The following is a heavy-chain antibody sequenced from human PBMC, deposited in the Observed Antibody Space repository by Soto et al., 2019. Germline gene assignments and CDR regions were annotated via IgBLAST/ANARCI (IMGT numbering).Heavy chain of an antibody. J-gene: IGHJ4*02. CDR1: GFSLNNPRVG. D-gene: IGHD1-26*01. CDR3: ARILGAIDLFFDY. CDR2: ILSNDEK. V-gene: IGHV2-26*01. Sequence: SGPTLVNPTETLTLTCTVSGFSLNNPRVGVSWIRQRPGKALEWLAHILSNDEKSYSPSLKSRLTISRDTSKSQVVLIMTNMDPVDTATYYCARILGAIDLFFDYWGQGSLVTVSS.